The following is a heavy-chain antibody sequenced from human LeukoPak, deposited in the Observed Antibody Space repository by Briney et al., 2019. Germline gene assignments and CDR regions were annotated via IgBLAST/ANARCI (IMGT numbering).Heavy chain of an antibody. CDR1: GGSISSYY. Sequence: KPSETLSLTCTDSGGSISSYYWSWIRQPPGKGLEWIGYIYYSGSTNYNPSLKSRVTISVDTSKNQFSLKLSSVTAADTAVYYCAMGVYGPNFDYWGQGTLVTVSS. V-gene: IGHV4-59*01. D-gene: IGHD2-8*01. J-gene: IGHJ4*02. CDR2: IYYSGST. CDR3: AMGVYGPNFDY.